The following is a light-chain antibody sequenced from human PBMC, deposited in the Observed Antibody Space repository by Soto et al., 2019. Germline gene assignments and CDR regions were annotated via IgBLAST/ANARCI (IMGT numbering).Light chain of an antibody. CDR3: CSYAGSYTWV. V-gene: IGLV2-11*01. CDR1: SSDVGGYNY. J-gene: IGLJ2*01. Sequence: QSVLTQPRSVSGSPGQSVTISCTGTSSDVGGYNYVSWYQQHPGKAPKFMISDVTKRPSGVPDRFSGSKSGNTASLTISGLQAEDEADYYCCSYAGSYTWVFGGGTQLTVL. CDR2: DVT.